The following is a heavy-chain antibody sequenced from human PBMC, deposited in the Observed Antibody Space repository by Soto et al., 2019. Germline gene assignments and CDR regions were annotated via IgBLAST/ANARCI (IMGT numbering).Heavy chain of an antibody. CDR2: VSPNSGGA. CDR3: ATHQYHKQLAN. Sequence: VQLVQSGAEVKKPGPSVKVSCKASGYTFQTYDIVWVRQAAGQGLEWMGWVSPNSGGAMYAQKFQGRVTMTRDSSMSTAYMELSSLRSDDTALYYCATHQYHKQLANWGQGTPLTVSS. D-gene: IGHD1-1*01. J-gene: IGHJ4*02. CDR1: GYTFQTYD. V-gene: IGHV1-8*02.